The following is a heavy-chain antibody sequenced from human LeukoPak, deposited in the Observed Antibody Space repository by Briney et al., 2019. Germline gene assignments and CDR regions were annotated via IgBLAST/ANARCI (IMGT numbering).Heavy chain of an antibody. J-gene: IGHJ4*02. CDR3: TTVVIGEVPTMX. CDR2: FDPEDGET. D-gene: IGHD5-24*01. V-gene: IGHV1-24*01. CDR1: GYTLSELS. Sequence: ASVKVSCKVSGYTLSELSMHWVRQTPGKGLEWMGGFDPEDGETVYAQKFQGRVTMTEDTSTDTAYMELISLRSDDTGMYDCTTVVIGEVPTMXWGQGTLVTXSS.